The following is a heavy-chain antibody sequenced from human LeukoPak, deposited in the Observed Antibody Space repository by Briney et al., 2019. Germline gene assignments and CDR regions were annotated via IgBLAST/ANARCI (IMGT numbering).Heavy chain of an antibody. CDR1: GFTFSSYG. CDR2: ISGSGGST. D-gene: IGHD3-10*01. V-gene: IGHV3-23*01. Sequence: GGSLRLSCAASGFTFSSYGMSWVRQAPGKGLEWVSGISGSGGSTHYADSVKGRFTISRDNSKNTLYLQMNSLRAEDTAVYYCARVIAARERAWFGELRLYYYSYIDVWGKGTTVTISS. J-gene: IGHJ6*03. CDR3: ARVIAARERAWFGELRLYYYSYIDV.